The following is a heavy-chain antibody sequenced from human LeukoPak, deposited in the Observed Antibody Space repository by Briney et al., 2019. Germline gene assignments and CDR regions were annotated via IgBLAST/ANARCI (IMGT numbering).Heavy chain of an antibody. CDR2: IYSGGST. CDR1: GFTFSSYN. CDR3: ARLGDWDAFDI. D-gene: IGHD2-21*02. J-gene: IGHJ3*02. V-gene: IGHV3-66*04. Sequence: GGSLRLSCAASGFTFSSYNMNWVRQAPGKGLEWVSVIYSGGSTYYADSVKGRFTISRDNSKNTLYLQMNSLRAEDTAVYYCARLGDWDAFDIWGQGTMVTVSS.